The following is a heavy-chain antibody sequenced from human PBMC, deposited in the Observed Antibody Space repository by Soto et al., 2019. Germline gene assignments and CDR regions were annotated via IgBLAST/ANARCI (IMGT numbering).Heavy chain of an antibody. CDR1: GFTFSSYA. D-gene: IGHD5-12*01. J-gene: IGHJ4*02. Sequence: EVQLLESGGGLVQPGGSLRLSCAASGFTFSSYAMSWVRQAPGKGLEWVSAISGSGGSTYYADSVKGRFTISRDNSKNTLYLQMNSLRAEDTAVYYCQSGYDLFFFGFTIPEFDYWGQGTLVTVSS. V-gene: IGHV3-23*01. CDR2: ISGSGGST. CDR3: QSGYDLFFFGFTIPEFDY.